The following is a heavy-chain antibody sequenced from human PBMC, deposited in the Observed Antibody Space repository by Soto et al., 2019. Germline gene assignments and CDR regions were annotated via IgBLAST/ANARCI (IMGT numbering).Heavy chain of an antibody. V-gene: IGHV2-5*02. J-gene: IGHJ5*02. CDR1: GFSLSTSGVG. Sequence: GSGPTLVNPTQTLTLTCTFSGFSLSTSGVGVGWIRQPPGKALEWLALIYWDDDKRYSPSLKSRLTITKDTSKNQVVLTMTNMDPVDTATYYCAHSPPWYQLLSSWFDPWGQGTLVTVSS. D-gene: IGHD2-2*01. CDR3: AHSPPWYQLLSSWFDP. CDR2: IYWDDDK.